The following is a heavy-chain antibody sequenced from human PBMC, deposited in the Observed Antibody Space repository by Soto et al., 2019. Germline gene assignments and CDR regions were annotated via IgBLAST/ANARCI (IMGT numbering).Heavy chain of an antibody. V-gene: IGHV1-3*01. CDR1: GYTFTSYA. J-gene: IGHJ4*02. CDR2: INAGNGNT. Sequence: ASVKVSCKASGYTFTSYAMHWVRQAPGQRLEWMGWINAGNGNTKYSQKFQGRVTITRDTSASTAYMELNSLRSEDTAVYYCARVEYYGSGSYLFDYWGQGTLVTVSS. CDR3: ARVEYYGSGSYLFDY. D-gene: IGHD3-10*01.